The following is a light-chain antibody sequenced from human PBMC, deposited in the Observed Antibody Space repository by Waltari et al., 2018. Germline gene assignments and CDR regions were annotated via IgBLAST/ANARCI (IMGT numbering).Light chain of an antibody. Sequence: QSVLTQPPSVSAAPGPKVTFSSSGVSSTTGKNDVTWYQLVPGAAPKLLIYDNDKRPSGIPDRFSGSKSGTSATLGITGLQTGDEADYYCGTWDSSLSVWLFGGGSMVTVL. V-gene: IGLV1-51*01. J-gene: IGLJ3*02. CDR1: SSTTGKND. CDR3: GTWDSSLSVWL. CDR2: DND.